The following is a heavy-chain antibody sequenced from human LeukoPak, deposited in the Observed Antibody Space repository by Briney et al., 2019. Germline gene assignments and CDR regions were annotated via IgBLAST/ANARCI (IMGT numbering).Heavy chain of an antibody. V-gene: IGHV4-61*02. D-gene: IGHD2-2*02. J-gene: IGHJ4*02. Sequence: PSQTLSLTCTVSGESISSGSYYRSWIRQPAGKGLEWIGRIYTSGSTNYNPSLKSRVTISVDTSKNQFSLKLSSVTAADTAVYYCAREDYCSSTSCYTHLDYWGQGTLVTVSS. CDR3: AREDYCSSTSCYTHLDY. CDR1: GESISSGSYY. CDR2: IYTSGST.